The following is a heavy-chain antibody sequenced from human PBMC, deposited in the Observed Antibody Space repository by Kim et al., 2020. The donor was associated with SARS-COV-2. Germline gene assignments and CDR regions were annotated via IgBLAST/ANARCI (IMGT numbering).Heavy chain of an antibody. J-gene: IGHJ4*02. CDR2: IYYRGST. Sequence: SETLSLTCTVSGGSISSYYWSWIRQPPGKGLEWIGYIYYRGSTNYNPSLKSRVTISVHTSKNQFSLKLSSVTAADTAVYYCARGGSGSYYHHFDYWGQGTLVTVSS. D-gene: IGHD3-10*01. V-gene: IGHV4-59*08. CDR1: GGSISSYY. CDR3: ARGGSGSYYHHFDY.